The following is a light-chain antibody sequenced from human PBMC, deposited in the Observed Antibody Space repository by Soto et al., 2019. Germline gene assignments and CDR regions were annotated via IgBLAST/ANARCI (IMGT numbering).Light chain of an antibody. Sequence: EIVMTQPPATLSVSPGERATLPCRASQSVSSNLAWYQQKPGQAPRLLIYGASTRATGVPARFSGSGSGTEFTLTISSLQSEDFAVYYCQQYNNWPPWTFGQGTKVDI. V-gene: IGKV3-15*01. CDR3: QQYNNWPPWT. CDR1: QSVSSN. CDR2: GAS. J-gene: IGKJ1*01.